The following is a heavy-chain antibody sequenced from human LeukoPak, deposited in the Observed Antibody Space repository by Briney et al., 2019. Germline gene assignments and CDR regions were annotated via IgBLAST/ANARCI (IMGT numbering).Heavy chain of an antibody. D-gene: IGHD6-13*01. CDR1: GFAFSNYW. V-gene: IGHV3-7*01. Sequence: GGSLRLSCAASGFAFSNYWTSWVRQPPGKGLEWVANIRNDGSEKYYVDSVKGRFTISRDNAKNSLYLQMSSLRAEDTAVYYCARVGTAEGTLEDYWGQGTLVTVSS. J-gene: IGHJ4*02. CDR2: IRNDGSEK. CDR3: ARVGTAEGTLEDY.